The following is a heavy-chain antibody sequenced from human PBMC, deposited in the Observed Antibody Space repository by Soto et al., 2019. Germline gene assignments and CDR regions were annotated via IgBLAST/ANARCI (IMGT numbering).Heavy chain of an antibody. V-gene: IGHV3-21*01. Sequence: PGGSLRLSCAASGFTFSSYSMNWVRQAPGKGLEWVSSISSSSSYIYYADSVKGRFTISRDNAKNSLYLQMNSLRAEDTAVYYCARGLGDYDRSGSYWGQGTLVTVSS. J-gene: IGHJ4*02. CDR3: ARGLGDYDRSGSY. CDR2: ISSSSSYI. D-gene: IGHD3-22*01. CDR1: GFTFSSYS.